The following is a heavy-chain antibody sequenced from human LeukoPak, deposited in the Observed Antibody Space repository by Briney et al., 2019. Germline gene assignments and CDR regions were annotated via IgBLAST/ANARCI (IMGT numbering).Heavy chain of an antibody. CDR3: ARTTEGGYTYDYFYYSYMDV. J-gene: IGHJ6*03. CDR2: IYTTGST. CDR1: GGSITSYY. Sequence: SETLSLACTVSGGSITSYYWSWIRKPAGKGLEWIGRIYTTGSTYYNPSLKSRVTISEDTSKNQFSLKLRSVTAADTAVYYCARTTEGGYTYDYFYYSYMDVWGKGATVTISS. D-gene: IGHD5-18*01. V-gene: IGHV4-4*07.